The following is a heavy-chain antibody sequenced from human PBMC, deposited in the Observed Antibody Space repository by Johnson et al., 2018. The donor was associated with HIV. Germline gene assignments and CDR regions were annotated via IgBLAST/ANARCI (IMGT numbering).Heavy chain of an antibody. CDR2: ISFDENNK. Sequence: QMLLVESGGDVVQPGRSLRLSCAASGFTFSTYTTHWVRQAPGKGLEWVAVISFDENNKVYADSVKGRFTISRDNSKNKLFLHKNSLRTEDTAIYYCARVGVSGYDLAAFDIWGRVTMVTVSS. CDR3: ARVGVSGYDLAAFDI. J-gene: IGHJ3*02. V-gene: IGHV3-30-3*01. D-gene: IGHD5-12*01. CDR1: GFTFSTYT.